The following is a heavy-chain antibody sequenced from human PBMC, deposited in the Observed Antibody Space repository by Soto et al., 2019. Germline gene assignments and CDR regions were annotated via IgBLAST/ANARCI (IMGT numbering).Heavy chain of an antibody. CDR3: ARDALTMVRGVIGWFDP. D-gene: IGHD3-10*01. J-gene: IGHJ5*02. Sequence: QVQLVQSGAEVKKPGASVKVSCKASGYTFTSYAMHWVRQAPGQRLEWMGWINAGNGNTKYSQKFQGRVTITRDTPASTAYMELSSLRSEDTAVYYCARDALTMVRGVIGWFDPWGQGTLVTVSS. CDR1: GYTFTSYA. V-gene: IGHV1-3*01. CDR2: INAGNGNT.